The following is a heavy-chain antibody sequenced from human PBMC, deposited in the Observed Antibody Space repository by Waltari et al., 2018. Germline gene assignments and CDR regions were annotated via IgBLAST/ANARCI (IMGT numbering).Heavy chain of an antibody. CDR3: ATEEWYRFDY. D-gene: IGHD3-3*01. CDR2: INQDGRSK. Sequence: EVQLVESGGKLVQSGGSLRLSCAASGFSFSDYWMSWVRQAPGKGLEWGAKINQDGRSKYYVDSVKGRFTISRDNAKNSLYLQMNSLRADETAVYYCATEEWYRFDYWGQGTLVTVSS. CDR1: GFSFSDYW. J-gene: IGHJ4*02. V-gene: IGHV3-7*01.